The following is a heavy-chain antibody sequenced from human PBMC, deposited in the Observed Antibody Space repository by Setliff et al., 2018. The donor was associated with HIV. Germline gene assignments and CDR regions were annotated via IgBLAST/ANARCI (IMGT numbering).Heavy chain of an antibody. Sequence: ASVKVSCKASGYTFTKSIIHWVRQAPGQGLEWMGAIIPSGGSTGYAEKFQARVTLTRDTSTSTVYMELSGLREEDTAVYYCASDGASVSGYYWADYWGQGTLVTVSS. J-gene: IGHJ4*02. V-gene: IGHV1-46*01. CDR2: IIPSGGST. CDR3: ASDGASVSGYYWADY. D-gene: IGHD3-3*01. CDR1: GYTFTKSI.